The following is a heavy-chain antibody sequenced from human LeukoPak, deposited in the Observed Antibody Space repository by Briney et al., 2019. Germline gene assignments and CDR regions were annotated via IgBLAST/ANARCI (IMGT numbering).Heavy chain of an antibody. V-gene: IGHV3-30-3*01. CDR3: ARDSSPITIFGVVPFVFDY. CDR2: ISYDRSNK. J-gene: IGHJ4*02. D-gene: IGHD3-3*01. CDR1: GFTFSSYA. Sequence: GGSLRLSCAASGFTFSSYAMHWVRQAPGKGLEWVAVISYDRSNKYYADSVKGRFTISRDNSKNTLYLQMNSLRAEDTAVYYCARDSSPITIFGVVPFVFDYWGQGTLVTVSS.